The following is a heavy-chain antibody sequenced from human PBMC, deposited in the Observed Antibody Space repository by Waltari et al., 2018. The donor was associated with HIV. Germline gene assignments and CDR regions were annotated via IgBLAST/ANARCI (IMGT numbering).Heavy chain of an antibody. J-gene: IGHJ5*02. CDR2: RNPNSGGT. CDR1: GYTFSDYY. V-gene: IGHV1-2*02. Sequence: QVQLVQSGAEVTKPGASVKVSCKASGYTFSDYYMHWVRQAPGQGLEWMGRRNPNSGGTRYAEKVQGRVTMTRDTSISTAYMELSRLRFDDTAVYYCARVFRGTVNYFDSRLGHWGQGTLVTVSS. CDR3: ARVFRGTVNYFDSRLGH. D-gene: IGHD3-22*01.